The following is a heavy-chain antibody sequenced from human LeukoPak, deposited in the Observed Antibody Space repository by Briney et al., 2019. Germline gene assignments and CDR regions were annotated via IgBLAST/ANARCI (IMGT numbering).Heavy chain of an antibody. CDR3: ATPPYYDFWSGYSTSQYYGMGV. CDR1: GVSISSSSYY. J-gene: IGHJ6*02. Sequence: SETLSLTCTVSGVSISSSSYYWGWIRQPPGKGVELIGSIYYSGSTYYNPSLKSRVTISVDTSKNQFSLKLSSVTAADTAVYYCATPPYYDFWSGYSTSQYYGMGVWGQGTTVTVSS. V-gene: IGHV4-39*01. D-gene: IGHD3-3*01. CDR2: IYYSGST.